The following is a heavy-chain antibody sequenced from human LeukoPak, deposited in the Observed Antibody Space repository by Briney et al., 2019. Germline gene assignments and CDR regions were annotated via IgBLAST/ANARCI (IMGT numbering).Heavy chain of an antibody. V-gene: IGHV4-39*07. CDR3: ARMISSSPIDY. Sequence: SETLSLTCTVSGGSISSSSYYWGWIRQPPGKGLEWIGSIYYSGSTYYNPSLESRVTISVDTSKNQFSLKLSSVTVADTALYYCARMISSSPIDYWGQGALVTVSS. CDR2: IYYSGST. J-gene: IGHJ4*02. CDR1: GGSISSSSYY. D-gene: IGHD6-13*01.